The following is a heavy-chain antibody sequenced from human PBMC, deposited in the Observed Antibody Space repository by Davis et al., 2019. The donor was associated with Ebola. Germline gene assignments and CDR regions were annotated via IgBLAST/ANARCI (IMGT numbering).Heavy chain of an antibody. J-gene: IGHJ4*02. V-gene: IGHV3-23*01. CDR1: GFTFSSYA. CDR2: ISGSGGST. CDR3: ARDPSWLLLRAGGYFDY. Sequence: GESLKIPCAASGFTFSSYAMSWVRQAPGKGLEWVSAISGSGGSTYYADSVKGRFTISRDNSKNTLYLQMNSLRAEDTAVYYCARDPSWLLLRAGGYFDYWGQGTLVTVSS. D-gene: IGHD3-22*01.